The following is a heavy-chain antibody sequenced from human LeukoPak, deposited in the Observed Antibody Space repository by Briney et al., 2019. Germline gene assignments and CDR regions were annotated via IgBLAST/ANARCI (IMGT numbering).Heavy chain of an antibody. CDR1: GYTFTGYY. D-gene: IGHD5-12*01. Sequence: ASVKVSCKASGYTFTGYYMHWVRQAPGQGLEWMGWINPNSGGTNYAQKFQGRVTMTRDTSISTAYMELSRLRAEDTAVYYCARAQVVAGDAFDIWGQGTMVTVSS. CDR3: ARAQVVAGDAFDI. J-gene: IGHJ3*02. V-gene: IGHV1-2*02. CDR2: INPNSGGT.